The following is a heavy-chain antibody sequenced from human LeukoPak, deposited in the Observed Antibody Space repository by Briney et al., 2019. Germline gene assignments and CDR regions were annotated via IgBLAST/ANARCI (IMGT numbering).Heavy chain of an antibody. J-gene: IGHJ4*02. Sequence: SETLSLTCTVSGDSISSGDYYWSWIRQPPGKGLEWIGYIYYSGSTYYNPSLKSRVTISVDTSKNQFSLKLSSVTAADTAVYYWARAGTTGRVCDNGARGTLVTVPS. V-gene: IGHV4-30-4*01. CDR2: IYYSGST. CDR3: ARAGTTGRVCDN. D-gene: IGHD1-1*01. CDR1: GDSISSGDYY.